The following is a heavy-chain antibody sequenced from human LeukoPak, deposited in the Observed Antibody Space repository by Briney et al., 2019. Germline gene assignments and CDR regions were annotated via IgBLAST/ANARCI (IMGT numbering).Heavy chain of an antibody. CDR1: GGTFSSYA. CDR3: ARDGGIAAAAVIGGIYYYGMDV. D-gene: IGHD6-13*01. CDR2: IIPIFGTA. Sequence: SVKVSCKASGGTFSSYAISWVRQAPGQGLEWMGGIIPIFGTANYAQKFQGRVTITADESTSTAYMELSSLRSEDTAVYYCARDGGIAAAAVIGGIYYYGMDVWGQGTTVTVSS. J-gene: IGHJ6*02. V-gene: IGHV1-69*13.